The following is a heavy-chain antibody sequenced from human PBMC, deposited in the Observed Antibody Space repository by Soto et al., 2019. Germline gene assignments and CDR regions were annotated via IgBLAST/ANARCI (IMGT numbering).Heavy chain of an antibody. V-gene: IGHV3-23*01. CDR2: VTADGGT. CDR1: GFTVSSHA. CDR3: APHVSCSGGSCQYDAFAI. Sequence: EVQVLESGGGLVQPGGSLRLSCEGSGFTVSSHAMTWIRQAPGKGPEWVSTVTADGGTYYADSVKGRFAMSRDTSENTPYLQMTSLGAEDTADYYCAPHVSCSGGSCQYDAFAIRGQGTMVTVSS. J-gene: IGHJ3*02. D-gene: IGHD2-15*01.